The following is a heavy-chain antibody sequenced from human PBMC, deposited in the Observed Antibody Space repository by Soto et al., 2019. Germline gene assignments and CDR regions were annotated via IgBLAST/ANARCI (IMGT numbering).Heavy chain of an antibody. D-gene: IGHD3-16*01. CDR3: AKARGRGSVIFDY. V-gene: IGHV3-30*18. Sequence: QVQLVESGGGVVQPGRSLRLSCAASGFTFSSYGMHWVRQAPGKGLEWVAVISYDGSNKYYADSVKGRFTMTRDNSKNTIYLQRKSLRAEDTAVYYCAKARGRGSVIFDYWGQGTLVTVCS. CDR2: ISYDGSNK. J-gene: IGHJ4*02. CDR1: GFTFSSYG.